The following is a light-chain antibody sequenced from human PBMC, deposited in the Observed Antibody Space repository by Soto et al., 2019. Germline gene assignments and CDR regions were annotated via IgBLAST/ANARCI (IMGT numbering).Light chain of an antibody. V-gene: IGLV2-14*01. J-gene: IGLJ1*01. Sequence: QSVLTQPASVSGSPGQSITISCTGTSSDVGGYNYVAWYQQHPGKAPKLMIFDVSNRPSGVSNRFSGSKSGSTASLTISGLRADDEADYFCSSYTSSSTLYVFGTGTKVTVL. CDR1: SSDVGGYNY. CDR2: DVS. CDR3: SSYTSSSTLYV.